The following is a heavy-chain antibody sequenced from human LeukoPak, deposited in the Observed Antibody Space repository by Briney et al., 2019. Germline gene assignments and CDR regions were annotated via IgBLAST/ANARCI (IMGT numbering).Heavy chain of an antibody. J-gene: IGHJ5*02. CDR3: ARSIAVAGNVDP. V-gene: IGHV3-21*01. Sequence: PGGSLRLSCAASGFTFSSYSMNWVRQAPGKGLEWVSSISSSSSYIYYADSVKGRFTISRDNAKNSLYLQMNSLRAEDTAVYYCARSIAVAGNVDPWGQGTLVTVSS. CDR1: GFTFSSYS. D-gene: IGHD6-19*01. CDR2: ISSSSSYI.